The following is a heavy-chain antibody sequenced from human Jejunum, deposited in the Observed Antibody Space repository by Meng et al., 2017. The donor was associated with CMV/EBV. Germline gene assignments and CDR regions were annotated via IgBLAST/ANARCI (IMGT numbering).Heavy chain of an antibody. CDR3: AKVRIVCSSTSCYPNWFDP. J-gene: IGHJ5*02. CDR2: ISGSGGSK. D-gene: IGHD2-2*01. CDR1: TFGGYV. Sequence: TFGGYVRRGVRQDPGKGVEWASGISGSGGSKYYAGSVKGRSPISKDNSKNTLYLQINSLRAEDTAIYYCAKVRIVCSSTSCYPNWFDPWGQGTLVTVSS. V-gene: IGHV3-23*01.